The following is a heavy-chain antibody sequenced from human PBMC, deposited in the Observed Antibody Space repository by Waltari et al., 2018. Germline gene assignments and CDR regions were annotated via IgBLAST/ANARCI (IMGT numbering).Heavy chain of an antibody. J-gene: IGHJ3*02. CDR3: ARGYSGSSRPFDI. CDR2: IIPIFGTA. Sequence: QVQLVQSGAEVKKPGSSVEVACKASGGSFSSYAIRWVRQAPGQGLEWMGGIIPIFGTANYAQKFQGRVTITADKSTSTAYMELSSLRSEDTAVYYCARGYSGSSRPFDIWGQGTMVTVSS. CDR1: GGSFSSYA. D-gene: IGHD1-26*01. V-gene: IGHV1-69*14.